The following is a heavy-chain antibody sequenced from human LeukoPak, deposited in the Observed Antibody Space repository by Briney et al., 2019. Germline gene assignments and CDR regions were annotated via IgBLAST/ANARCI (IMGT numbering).Heavy chain of an antibody. CDR3: GRDTSTAIDY. J-gene: IGHJ4*02. D-gene: IGHD5-18*01. Sequence: PGGSLALSCAASGFTFTNHYMDWVRQAPGMGLEWIARTTNRPNAHTTSYAASVRGRFTVSRDDSNNLLHLQMSSLKGDDTAVYYCGRDTSTAIDYWGRGTLVTVSS. CDR1: GFTFTNHY. CDR2: TTNRPNAHTT. V-gene: IGHV3-72*01.